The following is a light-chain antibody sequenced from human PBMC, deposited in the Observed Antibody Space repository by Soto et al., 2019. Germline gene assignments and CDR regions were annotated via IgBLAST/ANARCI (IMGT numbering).Light chain of an antibody. V-gene: IGLV2-23*02. Sequence: QSALTQPASVSGSPGQSITISCAGTTSDVAYYDLVSWYQQHPGRAPKLLIYEVDKRPSGISVRFSGSKSGATASLTISGLLPEDEEVYFCCTYAGHVPKFGGGTK. J-gene: IGLJ2*01. CDR1: TSDVAYYDL. CDR2: EVD. CDR3: CTYAGHVPK.